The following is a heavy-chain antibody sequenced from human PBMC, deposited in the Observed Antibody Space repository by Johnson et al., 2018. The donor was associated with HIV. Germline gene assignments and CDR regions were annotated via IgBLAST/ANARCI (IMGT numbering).Heavy chain of an antibody. CDR1: GFTFSSYA. J-gene: IGHJ3*02. V-gene: IGHV3-30*14. D-gene: IGHD3-10*01. Sequence: QVQLVESGGGVVQPGRSLRLSCAASGFTFSSYAMHWVRQAPGKGLEWVAVISYDGSNKYYADSVKGRFTISRDNSKNTLYLQMNSLSAEDTAVYYCARAGGSGDAFDIWGQGTMVTVSS. CDR3: ARAGGSGDAFDI. CDR2: ISYDGSNK.